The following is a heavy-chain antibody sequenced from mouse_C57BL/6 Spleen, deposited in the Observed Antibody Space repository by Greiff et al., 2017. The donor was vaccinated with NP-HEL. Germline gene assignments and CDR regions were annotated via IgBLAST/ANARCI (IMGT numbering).Heavy chain of an antibody. CDR3: VRQLFAY. Sequence: GGGLVQPKGSLKLSCAASGFSFNTYAMNWVRQAPGKGLEWVARIRSKSNNYATYYADSVKDRFTISSDDSESMLYLQMNNLTTEDTAMYYCVRQLFAYWGQGTLVTVSA. CDR1: GFSFNTYA. J-gene: IGHJ3*01. CDR2: IRSKSNNYAT. V-gene: IGHV10-1*01.